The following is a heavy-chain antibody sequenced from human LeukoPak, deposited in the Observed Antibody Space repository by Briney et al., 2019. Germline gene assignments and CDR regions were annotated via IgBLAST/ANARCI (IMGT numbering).Heavy chain of an antibody. Sequence: ASVKVSCKASGYTFTSYYMHWVRQAPGQGLEWMGIINPSGGSTSYAQKFQGRVTMTRDTSTSTVYMELSSLRSEDTDVYYCESHYDFWSGYPFYYYYMDVWGKGTTVTVSS. CDR2: INPSGGST. CDR1: GYTFTSYY. J-gene: IGHJ6*03. D-gene: IGHD3-3*01. V-gene: IGHV1-46*01. CDR3: ESHYDFWSGYPFYYYYMDV.